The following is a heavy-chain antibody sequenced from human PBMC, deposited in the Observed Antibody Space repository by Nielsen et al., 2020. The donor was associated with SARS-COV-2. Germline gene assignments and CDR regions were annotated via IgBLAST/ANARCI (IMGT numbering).Heavy chain of an antibody. CDR3: AKDSSGWKGVDY. J-gene: IGHJ4*02. Sequence: GESLKISCAASGFTFDDYGMSWVRQAPGKGLEWVSGINWNGGSTGYADSVKGRFTISRDNAKNSLYLQMNSLRAEDTALYYCAKDSSGWKGVDYWGQGTLVTVSS. CDR1: GFTFDDYG. V-gene: IGHV3-20*04. D-gene: IGHD6-19*01. CDR2: INWNGGST.